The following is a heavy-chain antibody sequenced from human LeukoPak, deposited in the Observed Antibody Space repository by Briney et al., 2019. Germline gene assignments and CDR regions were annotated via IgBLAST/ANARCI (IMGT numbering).Heavy chain of an antibody. D-gene: IGHD3-22*01. Sequence: GGSLRLSCAASGFTVSSNYMSWVRQAPGKGLEWVSVIYSGGSTYYADSVKGRFTISRDNSKNTLYLQMNSLRAEDTAVYYCARGLVVVITNAFDIWGQGTMVTVSS. V-gene: IGHV3-53*01. CDR2: IYSGGST. J-gene: IGHJ3*02. CDR1: GFTVSSNY. CDR3: ARGLVVVITNAFDI.